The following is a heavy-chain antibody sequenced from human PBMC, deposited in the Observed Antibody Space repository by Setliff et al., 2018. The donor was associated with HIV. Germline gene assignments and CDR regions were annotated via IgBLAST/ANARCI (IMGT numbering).Heavy chain of an antibody. D-gene: IGHD1-26*01. V-gene: IGHV1-46*01. Sequence: ASVKVSCKASGYTFITYYMHWVRQAPGQGLGWMGIINPSGGSTNYAQKFQGRVTMTRDTSTSTVYMELSSLRSEDTAVYYCARDHMSVGARVGATSRGLFQHWGQGTLVTVSS. J-gene: IGHJ1*01. CDR3: ARDHMSVGARVGATSRGLFQH. CDR1: GYTFITYY. CDR2: INPSGGST.